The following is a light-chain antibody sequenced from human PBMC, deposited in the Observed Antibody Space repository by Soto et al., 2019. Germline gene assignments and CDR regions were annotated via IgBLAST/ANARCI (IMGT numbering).Light chain of an antibody. CDR3: SSYAGSNTFV. V-gene: IGLV2-14*03. CDR1: SSDIGAYNF. Sequence: QSVLTQPASVSGSPGQSITISCAGTSSDIGAYNFVSWYQQHPGKAPKLMIYNVNNRPSGFSSRFAGSKSGNTASLTISGLRAEDEADYYRSSYAGSNTFVFGTGTKVTVL. J-gene: IGLJ1*01. CDR2: NVN.